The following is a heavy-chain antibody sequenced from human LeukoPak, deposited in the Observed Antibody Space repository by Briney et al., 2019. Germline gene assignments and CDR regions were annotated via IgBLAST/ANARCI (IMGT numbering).Heavy chain of an antibody. V-gene: IGHV3-21*01. Sequence: PGGSLRLACAASGFTFRSYTMNWVRQAPGKGLEWISSISSSGSYIYYADSVKGRFTISGDNAKSSLYLQMNSLRAEDTAVYYCARILVGPFDYWGQGTLVTVSS. D-gene: IGHD2-15*01. J-gene: IGHJ4*02. CDR1: GFTFRSYT. CDR3: ARILVGPFDY. CDR2: ISSSGSYI.